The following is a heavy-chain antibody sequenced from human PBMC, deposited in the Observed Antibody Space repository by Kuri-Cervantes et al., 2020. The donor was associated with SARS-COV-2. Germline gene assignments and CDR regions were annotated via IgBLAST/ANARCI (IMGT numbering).Heavy chain of an antibody. Sequence: GESLKISCAASGFTFSSYAMSWVRQAPGKGLEWVAVISYDGSNKYYADSVKGRFTISRDNSKNTLYLQMNSLRAEDTAVYYCAKAMTTVKTHSNDYWGQGTLVTVSS. CDR3: AKAMTTVKTHSNDY. CDR2: ISYDGSNK. CDR1: GFTFSSYA. J-gene: IGHJ4*02. V-gene: IGHV3-30*07. D-gene: IGHD4-17*01.